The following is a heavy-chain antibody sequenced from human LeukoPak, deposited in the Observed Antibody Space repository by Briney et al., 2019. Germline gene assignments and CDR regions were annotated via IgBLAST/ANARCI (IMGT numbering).Heavy chain of an antibody. CDR3: ARGSITIGRYDY. J-gene: IGHJ4*02. V-gene: IGHV3-21*01. D-gene: IGHD3-10*01. CDR1: GFTFSTDW. CDR2: ISPTSTYI. Sequence: GRSLRLSCAASGFTFSTDWMHCVRQAPGKRMEWVSSISPTSTYIYYADSVRGRFTLSRDNAKNSLYLQMNSLRDEDTGVYYCARGSITIGRYDYWGQGTLVTVSS.